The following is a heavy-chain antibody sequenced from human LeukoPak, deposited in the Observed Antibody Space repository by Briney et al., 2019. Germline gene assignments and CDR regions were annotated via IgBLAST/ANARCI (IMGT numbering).Heavy chain of an antibody. CDR2: INHSGST. CDR3: ARHPSGRMWLQQGGWFDP. J-gene: IGHJ5*02. D-gene: IGHD5-24*01. Sequence: SETLSLTCAVYGGSFSGYYWSWIRQPPGKGLEWIGEINHSGSTNYNPSLKSRVTISVDTSKNQFSLKLSSVTAADTAVYYCARHPSGRMWLQQGGWFDPWGQGTLVTVSS. V-gene: IGHV4-34*01. CDR1: GGSFSGYY.